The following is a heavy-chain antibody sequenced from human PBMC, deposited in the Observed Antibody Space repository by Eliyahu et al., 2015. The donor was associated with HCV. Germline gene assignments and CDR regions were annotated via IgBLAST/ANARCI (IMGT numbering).Heavy chain of an antibody. CDR3: VRARYSSSWYFDY. J-gene: IGHJ4*02. V-gene: IGHV3-74*01. Sequence: EVQLVESGGGLVQSGGSLRLSCAASGFTFSNHWMDWVRQAPGXGLGWVSRINGDGTSTSFADSVKGRFTISRDNAKNTLHLQMNSLRAEDTAVYYCVRARYSSSWYFDYWGQGTLVTVSS. D-gene: IGHD6-13*01. CDR2: INGDGTST. CDR1: GFTFSNHW.